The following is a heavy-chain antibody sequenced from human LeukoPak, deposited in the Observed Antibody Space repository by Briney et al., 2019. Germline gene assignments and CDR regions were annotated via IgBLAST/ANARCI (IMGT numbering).Heavy chain of an antibody. J-gene: IGHJ4*02. CDR2: IKQDGSEK. CDR3: AKGGEWLAQIFDY. Sequence: PGGSLRLSCAASGFTFSSYWMSWVRQAPGKGLERVAHIKQDGSEKYYVDSVKGRFTISRDNAKNSLFLQMNTLRAEDTAVYYCAKGGEWLAQIFDYWGQGALVTVSS. CDR1: GFTFSSYW. V-gene: IGHV3-7*03. D-gene: IGHD6-19*01.